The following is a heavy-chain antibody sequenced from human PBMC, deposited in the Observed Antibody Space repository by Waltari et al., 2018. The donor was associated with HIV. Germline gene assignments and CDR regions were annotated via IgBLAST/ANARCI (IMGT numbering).Heavy chain of an antibody. Sequence: EVQLVESGGGLVQPGGSLRLSCVASGLTFRSYWMPRVRQGPGRGLVWVSRINNDGSNTNYADSVKGRFTISRDNAKNTLYLQMNSLRAEDTAVYSCVRDYDSSGYYSANWFDPWGQGTLVTVSS. D-gene: IGHD3-22*01. V-gene: IGHV3-74*01. J-gene: IGHJ5*02. CDR3: VRDYDSSGYYSANWFDP. CDR2: INNDGSNT. CDR1: GLTFRSYW.